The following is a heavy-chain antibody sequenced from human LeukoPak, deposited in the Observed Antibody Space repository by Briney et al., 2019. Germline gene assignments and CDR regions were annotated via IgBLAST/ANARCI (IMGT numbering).Heavy chain of an antibody. J-gene: IGHJ4*02. CDR2: ISWNSGSI. Sequence: PGRSLRLSCAASGFTFDDYAMHWVRQAPGKGLEWVSSISWNSGSIGYADSVKGRFTISRDNAKNSLYLQMNSLRAEDTALYYCAKGKAVAGFYYFDYWGQGTLVTVSS. CDR3: AKGKAVAGFYYFDY. V-gene: IGHV3-9*01. CDR1: GFTFDDYA. D-gene: IGHD6-19*01.